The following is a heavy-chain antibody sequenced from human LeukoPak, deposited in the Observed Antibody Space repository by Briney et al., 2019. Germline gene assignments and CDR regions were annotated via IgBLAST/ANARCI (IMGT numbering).Heavy chain of an antibody. V-gene: IGHV4-39*01. CDR2: IYYSGST. J-gene: IGHJ3*02. CDR3: ASPWDIVVVPASAGDAFDI. D-gene: IGHD2-2*01. Sequence: PSETLSLTCTVSGGSLSSSSYYWGWLRQPPGKGREWLGSIYYSGSTYYNPSLKSRVTISVDTSKNQFSLKLSSVTAADTAVYYCASPWDIVVVPASAGDAFDIWGQGTMVTVSS. CDR1: GGSLSSSSYY.